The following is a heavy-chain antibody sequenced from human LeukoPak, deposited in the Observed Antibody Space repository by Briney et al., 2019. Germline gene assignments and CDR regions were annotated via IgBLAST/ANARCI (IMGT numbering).Heavy chain of an antibody. CDR2: IDASGST. CDR1: GGSIGTYY. V-gene: IGHV4-4*07. CDR3: ARVADRFGYNYGIDEYFDY. D-gene: IGHD5-18*01. J-gene: IGHJ4*02. Sequence: SETLSLTCTVSGGSIGTYYWTWSRQPAREGMEWIGRIDASGSTTYNPSLNSRITMTVDTSRNQFSLNLNSLTVADTAVYFRARVADRFGYNYGIDEYFDYWGQGALVTVSS.